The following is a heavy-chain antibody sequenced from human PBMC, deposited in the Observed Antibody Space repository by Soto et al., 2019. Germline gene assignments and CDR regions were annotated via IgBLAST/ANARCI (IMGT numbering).Heavy chain of an antibody. J-gene: IGHJ3*02. Sequence: GESLKISCKGSGYNFANFWIGWVRQMPGKGLEWMGMIFPGDSDTKNSPSLEGQITMSVDKSDSSAYLQWRSLKGSDTAIYYCAAGYSTGLDAFDIWGQGTMVTVSS. CDR1: GYNFANFW. CDR3: AAGYSTGLDAFDI. V-gene: IGHV5-51*01. CDR2: IFPGDSDT. D-gene: IGHD2-8*02.